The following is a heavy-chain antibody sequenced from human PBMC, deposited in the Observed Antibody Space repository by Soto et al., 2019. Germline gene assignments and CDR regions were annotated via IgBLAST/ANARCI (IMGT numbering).Heavy chain of an antibody. CDR3: AREGTAGYSSGWLDY. CDR1: GGTFSSYA. Sequence: SVKVSCKASGGTFSSYAISWVRQAPGQGLEWMGGIIPIFGTANYAQKFQGRVTITADESTSTAYMELSSLRSEDTAVYYCAREGTAGYSSGWLDYWGQGTLVNVSS. CDR2: IIPIFGTA. J-gene: IGHJ4*02. D-gene: IGHD6-19*01. V-gene: IGHV1-69*13.